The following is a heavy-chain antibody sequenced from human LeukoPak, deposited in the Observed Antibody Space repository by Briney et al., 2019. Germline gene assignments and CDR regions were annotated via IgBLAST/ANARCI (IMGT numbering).Heavy chain of an antibody. Sequence: GGSLRLSCAASGFTFSSYSMNWARQAPGKGLEWVSSISSSSSYIYYADSVKGRFTISRDNAKNSLYLQMNSLRAEDTAVYYCARDGVRDGLYFDYWGQGTLVTVSS. CDR1: GFTFSSYS. CDR2: ISSSSSYI. D-gene: IGHD5-24*01. J-gene: IGHJ4*02. CDR3: ARDGVRDGLYFDY. V-gene: IGHV3-21*01.